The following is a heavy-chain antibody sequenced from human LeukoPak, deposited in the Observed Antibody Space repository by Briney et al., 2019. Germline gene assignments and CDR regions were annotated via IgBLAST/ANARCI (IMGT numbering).Heavy chain of an antibody. V-gene: IGHV5-51*06. CDR1: GYSFISYW. CDR3: ARHRLYYSSAYFPGDAFDI. CDR2: MHPGDSDT. Sequence: PGEPLRISCKASGYSFISYWIGWLRPMPGKGLEWMGVMHPGDSDTRYIPSFQGHVTISADKSISTAYLQWSSLKASETAIYYCARHRLYYSSAYFPGDAFDIWGQGTMVTVSS. D-gene: IGHD3-22*01. J-gene: IGHJ3*02.